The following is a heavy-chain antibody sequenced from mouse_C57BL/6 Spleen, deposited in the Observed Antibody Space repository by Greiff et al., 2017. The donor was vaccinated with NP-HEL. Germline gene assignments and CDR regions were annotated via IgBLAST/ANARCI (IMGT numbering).Heavy chain of an antibody. CDR2: ISSGSSTT. CDR3: ARWATTVVGHWYFDV. CDR1: GFTFSDYG. J-gene: IGHJ1*03. Sequence: EVQVVESGGGLVKPGGSLKLSCAASGFTFSDYGMHWVRQAPEKGLEWVAYISSGSSTTYYADTVKGRFTISRDNAKNTLFLQMTSLRSEDTAMYYWARWATTVVGHWYFDVWGTGTTVTVSA. V-gene: IGHV5-17*01. D-gene: IGHD1-1*01.